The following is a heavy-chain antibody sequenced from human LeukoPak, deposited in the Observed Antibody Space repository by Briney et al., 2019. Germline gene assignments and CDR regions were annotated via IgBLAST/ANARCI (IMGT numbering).Heavy chain of an antibody. CDR2: ISSSSSTI. D-gene: IGHD1-26*01. J-gene: IGHJ4*02. CDR1: GFTFSSYS. V-gene: IGHV3-48*01. CDR3: AKVGSTLGYYFDY. Sequence: GGSLRLSCAASGFTFSSYSMNWVRQAPGKGLEWVSYISSSSSTIYYADSVKGRFTISRDNAKNSLYLQMNSLRAEDTAVYYCAKVGSTLGYYFDYWGQGTLVTVSS.